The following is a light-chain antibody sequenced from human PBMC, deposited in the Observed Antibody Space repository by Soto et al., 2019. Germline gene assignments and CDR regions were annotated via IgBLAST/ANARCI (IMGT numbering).Light chain of an antibody. CDR2: EVS. V-gene: IGLV2-8*01. CDR1: SSDVGGYNY. J-gene: IGLJ1*01. Sequence: ASGSPGQSVTISCTRTSSDVGGYNYVSWYQQHPGKAPKLMIYEVSKRPSGVPDRFSGSKSGNTASLTVSGLQAEDEADYYCSSYAGSNNYVFGTGTKVTVL. CDR3: SSYAGSNNYV.